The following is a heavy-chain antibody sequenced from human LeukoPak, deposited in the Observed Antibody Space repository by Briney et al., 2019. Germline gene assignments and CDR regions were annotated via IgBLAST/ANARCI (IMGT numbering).Heavy chain of an antibody. D-gene: IGHD3-22*01. V-gene: IGHV3-30*03. J-gene: IGHJ4*02. CDR1: GFTFSSYG. CDR2: ISYDGFNK. CDR3: ASTTYSYDSSGSPYYFDY. Sequence: GRSLRLSCAASGFTFSSYGMHWVRQAPGKGLEWVAVISYDGFNKYYVDSVTGRFTISRDNSKNTLSLQMNSLRVEDTAVYYCASTTYSYDSSGSPYYFDYWGQGTLVTVSS.